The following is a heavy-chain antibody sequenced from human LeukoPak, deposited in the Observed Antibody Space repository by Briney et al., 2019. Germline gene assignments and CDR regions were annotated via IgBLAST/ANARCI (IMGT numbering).Heavy chain of an antibody. CDR3: AKLVRRPYYFDY. D-gene: IGHD6-13*01. Sequence: SETLSLTCTVSGYSISSGYYWGWIRQPPGKGLEWIGSIYHSGRTYYNPSLKSRVTISVDTSKNQFSLKLSSVTAADTAVYYCAKLVRRPYYFDYWGQGTLVTVSS. CDR1: GYSISSGYY. J-gene: IGHJ4*02. V-gene: IGHV4-38-2*02. CDR2: IYHSGRT.